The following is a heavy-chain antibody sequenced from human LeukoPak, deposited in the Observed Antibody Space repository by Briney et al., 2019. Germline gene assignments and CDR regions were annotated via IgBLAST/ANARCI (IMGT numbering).Heavy chain of an antibody. D-gene: IGHD1-26*01. V-gene: IGHV4-59*01. J-gene: IGHJ1*01. Sequence: PSETLSLTCTVSGGSISSYYWSWIRQPPGKGLEWIGYIYYSGSTNYNPSLKSRVTISVDTSKNQFSLKLSSVTAADTAVYYCARGDEVGAKFQHWGQGTLVTVSS. CDR3: ARGDEVGAKFQH. CDR2: IYYSGST. CDR1: GGSISSYY.